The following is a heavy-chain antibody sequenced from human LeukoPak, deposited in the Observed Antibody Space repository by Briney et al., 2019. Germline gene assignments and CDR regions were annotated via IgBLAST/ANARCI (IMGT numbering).Heavy chain of an antibody. J-gene: IGHJ4*02. CDR2: INPNSGGT. CDR1: GYTFTGYY. CDR3: ARGRGVRGVIITLGY. V-gene: IGHV1-2*02. D-gene: IGHD3-10*01. Sequence: ASVKVSCKASGYTFTGYYMHWVRQAPGQGLEWMGWINPNSGGTNYAQKFQGRVTMTRNTSISTAYMELSSLRSEDTAVYYCARGRGVRGVIITLGYWGQGTLVTVSS.